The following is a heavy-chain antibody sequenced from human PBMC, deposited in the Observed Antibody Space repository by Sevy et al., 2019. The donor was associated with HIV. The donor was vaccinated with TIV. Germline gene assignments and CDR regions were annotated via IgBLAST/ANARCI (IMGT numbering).Heavy chain of an antibody. CDR3: AKDPLISLGADLFEY. Sequence: GGSLRLSCAASGFTFNSYGMHWVRQAPGKGLEWVAFIQYDGDNKYYADSVKGRFTISRDNAMKTLYVQMNSLRTEDTAVYYCAKDPLISLGADLFEYWGQRTLVTVSS. CDR1: GFTFNSYG. V-gene: IGHV3-30*02. D-gene: IGHD3-16*01. CDR2: IQYDGDNK. J-gene: IGHJ4*02.